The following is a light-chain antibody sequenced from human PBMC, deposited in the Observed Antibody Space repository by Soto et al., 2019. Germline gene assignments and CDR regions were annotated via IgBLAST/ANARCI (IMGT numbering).Light chain of an antibody. CDR3: QQYSSSTMT. Sequence: EIVLTQSPATLSLSPGERATLSCGASQSVSNSYVAWYQQKPGLAPRPLIYDASNRATGIPDRFSGSGSGTDFTLTISRLEPEDCAVYSCQQYSSSTMTLRGGAKVEVK. V-gene: IGKV3D-20*01. CDR1: QSVSNSY. J-gene: IGKJ4*01. CDR2: DAS.